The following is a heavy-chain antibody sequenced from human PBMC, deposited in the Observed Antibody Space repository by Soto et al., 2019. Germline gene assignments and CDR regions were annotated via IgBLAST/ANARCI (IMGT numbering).Heavy chain of an antibody. J-gene: IGHJ4*02. D-gene: IGHD2-15*01. V-gene: IGHV3-7*01. CDR3: AKDKLGALDY. Sequence: GGSRRLSCAASGFTFSSSWMAWVRQAPMKGLEWVANIKEDGSVKHYADSVKGRFSISRENTKDTVYLQMNSLRAEDTAVYYCAKDKLGALDYWGLGT. CDR1: GFTFSSSW. CDR2: IKEDGSVK.